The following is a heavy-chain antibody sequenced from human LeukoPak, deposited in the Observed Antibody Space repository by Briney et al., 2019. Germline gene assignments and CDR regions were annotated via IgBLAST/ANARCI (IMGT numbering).Heavy chain of an antibody. J-gene: IGHJ4*02. CDR2: IIPIFGTA. V-gene: IGHV1-69*13. CDR1: GGTFSSYA. D-gene: IGHD5-18*01. CDR3: ARDLGYSYGDY. Sequence: ASVKVSCKXSGGTFSSYAISWLRQAPGQGLEWMGGIIPIFGTANYAQKFQGRVTITADESTSTAYMELSSLRSEDTAVYYCARDLGYSYGDYWGQGTLVTVSS.